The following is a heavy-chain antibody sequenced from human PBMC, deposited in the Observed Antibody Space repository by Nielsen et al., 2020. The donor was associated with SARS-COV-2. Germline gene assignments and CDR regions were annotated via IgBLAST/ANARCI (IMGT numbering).Heavy chain of an antibody. CDR2: INVGNGNT. Sequence: ASVKVSCKASGYSFTSYAMHWVWQAPGQRLEWMEWINVGNGNTKYSQKFQGRVTFTRDTSASTAYMELSSLRFEDTAVYYCARERSREYGIDVWGQGTTVTVSS. V-gene: IGHV1-3*01. D-gene: IGHD1-26*01. CDR3: ARERSREYGIDV. J-gene: IGHJ6*02. CDR1: GYSFTSYA.